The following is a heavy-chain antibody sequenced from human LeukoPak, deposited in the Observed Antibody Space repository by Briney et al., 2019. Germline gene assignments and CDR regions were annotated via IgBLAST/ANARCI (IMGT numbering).Heavy chain of an antibody. V-gene: IGHV4-34*01. CDR3: AREDRGVVVITTLDAFDI. CDR1: GGSFSGYY. Sequence: SETLSLTCAVYGGSFSGYYWSWIRQPPGKGLEWIGEINHSGSTNYNPSLKSRVTISVDTSKNQFALKLSSVTAADTAVYYCAREDRGVVVITTLDAFDIWGQGTMVTVSS. CDR2: INHSGST. D-gene: IGHD3-22*01. J-gene: IGHJ3*02.